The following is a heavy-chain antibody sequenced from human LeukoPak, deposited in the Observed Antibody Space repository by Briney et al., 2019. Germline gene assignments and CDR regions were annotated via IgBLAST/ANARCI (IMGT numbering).Heavy chain of an antibody. J-gene: IGHJ4*02. V-gene: IGHV4-30-4*08. CDR3: ATTRSGWYNFDY. Sequence: SETLSLTCTVSGGSISSGDYYWSWIRQPPGKGLEWIGYIYYSGSTYYNPSLKSRVTISVDTSKNQFSLKLSSVTAADTAVYYCATTRSGWYNFDYWGQGTLVTVSS. CDR2: IYYSGST. D-gene: IGHD6-19*01. CDR1: GGSISSGDYY.